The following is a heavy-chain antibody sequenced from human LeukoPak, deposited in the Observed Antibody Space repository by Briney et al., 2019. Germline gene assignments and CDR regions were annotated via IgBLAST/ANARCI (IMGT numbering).Heavy chain of an antibody. CDR1: GGSISSSSYY. CDR2: IYYSGST. Sequence: SETLSLTCTVSGGSISSSSYYWGWIRQPPGKGLEWIGSIYYSGSTNYNPSLKSRVTMSVDTSKNQFSLKLSSVTAADTAVYYCARDFTHYYDSSGYYYYYMDVWGKGTTVTVSS. V-gene: IGHV4-39*07. J-gene: IGHJ6*03. CDR3: ARDFTHYYDSSGYYYYYMDV. D-gene: IGHD3-22*01.